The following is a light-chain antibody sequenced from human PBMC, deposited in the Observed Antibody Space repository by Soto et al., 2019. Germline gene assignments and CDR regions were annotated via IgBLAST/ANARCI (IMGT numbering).Light chain of an antibody. CDR1: QNINRN. Sequence: EIVLTQSPATLSVSAGESASLSCRASQNINRNLAWYQQRPGQAPRLLILRASTRASGIPARFSGSGSGTEFTLTVSGLESEDFAVYYCQQYEESPPYSFGQGTKVEIK. CDR2: RAS. J-gene: IGKJ2*01. V-gene: IGKV3-15*01. CDR3: QQYEESPPYS.